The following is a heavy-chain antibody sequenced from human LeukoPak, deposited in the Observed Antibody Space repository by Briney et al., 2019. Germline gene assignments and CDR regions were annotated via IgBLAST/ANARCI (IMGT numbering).Heavy chain of an antibody. J-gene: IGHJ5*02. Sequence: ASVKVSCKASGYTFTSYDVNWVRQATGQGLEWMGWMNPNSGNTGYAQKFQGRVTITRNTSITTAYMELSSLRSEDTAVYYCARGGFPYYYGSGSYLSQPYNWFDPWGQGTLVTVSS. CDR2: MNPNSGNT. CDR1: GYTFTSYD. V-gene: IGHV1-8*03. CDR3: ARGGFPYYYGSGSYLSQPYNWFDP. D-gene: IGHD3-10*01.